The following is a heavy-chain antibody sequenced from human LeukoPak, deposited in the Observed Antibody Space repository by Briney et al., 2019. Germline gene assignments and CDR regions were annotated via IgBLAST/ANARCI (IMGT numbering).Heavy chain of an antibody. J-gene: IGHJ4*02. V-gene: IGHV1-69*04. CDR1: GGTFSSYA. D-gene: IGHD3-22*01. CDR2: ITPILGIA. CDR3: ARSAYYYDSSGYYFDY. Sequence: ASVKVSCKASGGTFSSYAISWVRQAPGQGLEWMGRITPILGIANYAQKFQGRVTITADKSTSTAYMELSSLRSEDTAVYYCARSAYYYDSSGYYFDYWGQGTLVTVSS.